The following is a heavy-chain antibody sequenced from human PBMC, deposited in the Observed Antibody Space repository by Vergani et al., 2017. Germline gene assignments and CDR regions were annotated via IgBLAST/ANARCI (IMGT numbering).Heavy chain of an antibody. V-gene: IGHV4-34*01. CDR1: GGSFTSYH. CDR3: SRVNTETNGLLYYYYCMDV. D-gene: IGHD2-8*01. J-gene: IGHJ6*02. CDR2: IDHTGRP. Sequence: QVQLQQWGGGLLKPSETLSLTCVVNGGSFTSYHWTWIRQSPGEGLEWVGDIDHTGRPDYNPSLKSRLTMSVDKSRNQFSLTLTSVTATDTAIYFCSRVNTETNGLLYYYYCMDVWGQGTAVTVS.